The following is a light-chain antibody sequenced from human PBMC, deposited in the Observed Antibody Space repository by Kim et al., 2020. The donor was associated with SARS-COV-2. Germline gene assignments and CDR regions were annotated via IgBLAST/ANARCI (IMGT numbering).Light chain of an antibody. J-gene: IGLJ3*02. Sequence: QTVVTQEPSFSVSPGGTVTLTCGLSSGSVSTNYYPSWYQQTPGQAPRTLIYSTNTRSSGVPDRFSGSILGNKAALTITGAQADDESHYYCVLYMGSGISVFGGGSQLTV. CDR2: STN. CDR1: SGSVSTNYY. V-gene: IGLV8-61*01. CDR3: VLYMGSGISV.